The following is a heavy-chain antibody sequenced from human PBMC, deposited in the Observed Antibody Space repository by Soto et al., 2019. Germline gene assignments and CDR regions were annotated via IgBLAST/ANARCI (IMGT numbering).Heavy chain of an antibody. Sequence: SSETLSLTCTVSGGSIRTYYWSWVRQPPGKGLEWIGYIYYSGSTNYNPSLKSRVTISVDTSKNQFSLKLSSVTAADTAVYYCARASYYYGSGRLKLLDYWGQGTLVTVSS. D-gene: IGHD3-10*01. V-gene: IGHV4-59*01. J-gene: IGHJ4*02. CDR1: GGSIRTYY. CDR2: IYYSGST. CDR3: ARASYYYGSGRLKLLDY.